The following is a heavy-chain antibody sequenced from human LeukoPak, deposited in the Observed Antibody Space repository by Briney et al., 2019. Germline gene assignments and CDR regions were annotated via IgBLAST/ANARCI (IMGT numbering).Heavy chain of an antibody. CDR1: GGTFSSYA. J-gene: IGHJ6*03. V-gene: IGHV1-69*13. CDR3: AREFGDRPSSYYYYMDV. CDR2: IIPIFGTA. Sequence: SVKVSCKASGGTFSSYAISWVRQAPGQGLEWMGGIIPIFGTANYAQKFQGRVTITADESTSTAYMELSSLRSEDTAVYYCAREFGDRPSSYYYYMDVWGKGTTVTVSS. D-gene: IGHD3-16*01.